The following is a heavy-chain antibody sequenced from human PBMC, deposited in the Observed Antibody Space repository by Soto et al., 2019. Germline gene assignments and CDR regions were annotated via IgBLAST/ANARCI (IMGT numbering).Heavy chain of an antibody. CDR3: ARDLNPYYYDSSGYFPTHFDY. CDR2: ISSSSSTI. J-gene: IGHJ4*02. D-gene: IGHD3-22*01. Sequence: GGSLRLSCAASGFTFSSYSMNWVRQAPGKGLEWVSYISSSSSTIYYADSVKGRFTISRDNAKNSLYLQMNSLRDEDTAVYYCARDLNPYYYDSSGYFPTHFDYWGQGTLVTV. V-gene: IGHV3-48*02. CDR1: GFTFSSYS.